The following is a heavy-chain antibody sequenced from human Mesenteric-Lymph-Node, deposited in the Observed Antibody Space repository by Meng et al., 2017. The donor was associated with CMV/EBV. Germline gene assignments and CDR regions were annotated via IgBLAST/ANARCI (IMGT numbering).Heavy chain of an antibody. J-gene: IGHJ3*02. V-gene: IGHV2-70*20. CDR2: IDWDDDK. CDR1: GGSVSSGSYY. D-gene: IGHD3-10*01. Sequence: LRLSCTVSGGSVSSGSYYWSWVRQPPGKALEWLALIDWDDDKYYSTSLKTRLTISKDTSKNQVVLTMTNMDPVDTATYYCARGSGAFDIWGQGTMVTVSS. CDR3: ARGSGAFDI.